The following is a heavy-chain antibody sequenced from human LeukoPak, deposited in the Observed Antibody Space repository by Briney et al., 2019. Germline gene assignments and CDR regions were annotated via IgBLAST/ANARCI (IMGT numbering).Heavy chain of an antibody. CDR3: ASSSWPRSLDY. CDR1: GFIVSSNY. CDR2: IYSGGST. Sequence: PGGSLRLSCAASGFIVSSNYMSWVRQAPGKGLEWVSVIYSGGSTFYADSVKGRFTISRDNSKNTLFLQMNSLTAEDTAVYYCASSSWPRSLDYWGQGTLVTVSS. V-gene: IGHV3-53*01. D-gene: IGHD6-13*01. J-gene: IGHJ4*02.